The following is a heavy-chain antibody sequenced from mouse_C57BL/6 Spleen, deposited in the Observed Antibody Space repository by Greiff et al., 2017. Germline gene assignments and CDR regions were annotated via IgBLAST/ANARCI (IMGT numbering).Heavy chain of an antibody. CDR2: LDPSDSYT. V-gene: IGHV1-69*01. D-gene: IGHD1-1*01. Sequence: QVQLQQPGAELVMPGASVKLSCKASGYTFTSYWMHWVKQRPGQGLEWIGELDPSDSYTNYNQKFKGKSTLTVDKSSSTAYMQLSSLTSEDSAVYNCARRSSSNYYAMDCCGLAASVTASS. CDR3: ARRSSSNYYAMDC. CDR1: GYTFTSYW. J-gene: IGHJ4*01.